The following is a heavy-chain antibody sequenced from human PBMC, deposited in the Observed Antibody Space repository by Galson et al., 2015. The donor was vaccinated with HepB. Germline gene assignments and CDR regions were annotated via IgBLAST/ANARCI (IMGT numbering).Heavy chain of an antibody. CDR2: ISAYNGNT. V-gene: IGHV1-18*04. Sequence: SVKVSCKASGYTFTSYGISWVRQAPGQGLEWMGWISAYNGNTNYAQKLQGRVTMTTDTSTSTAYMELRSLRSDDTAVYYCARDPCSGGSCYRLGYNWFDPWGQGTLVTVSS. J-gene: IGHJ5*02. CDR3: ARDPCSGGSCYRLGYNWFDP. D-gene: IGHD2-15*01. CDR1: GYTFTSYG.